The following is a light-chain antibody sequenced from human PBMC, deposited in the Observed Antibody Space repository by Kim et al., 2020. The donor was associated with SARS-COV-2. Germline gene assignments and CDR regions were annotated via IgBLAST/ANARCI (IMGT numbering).Light chain of an antibody. J-gene: IGLJ1*01. V-gene: IGLV1-44*01. Sequence: ELTQPPSASGTPGQRVTISCSGSSSNIGSNTVNWYQQLPGTAPKLLIYSNNQRPSGVPDRFSGSKSGTSASLAISGLQSEDEADYYCAAWDDSLNGGVFGTGTKVTVL. CDR3: AAWDDSLNGGV. CDR2: SNN. CDR1: SSNIGSNT.